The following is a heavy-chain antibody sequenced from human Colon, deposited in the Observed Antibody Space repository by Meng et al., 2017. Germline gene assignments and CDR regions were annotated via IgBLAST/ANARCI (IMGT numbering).Heavy chain of an antibody. J-gene: IGHJ4*02. D-gene: IGHD1-7*01. Sequence: GESLMIYCAASGFTCSSYAMSWVRQAPGKGLEWVLAISGSGGSTYYADPVKGRFTISSDNSKNTLYLQMNSLSAEDTAVYYCAHRTTSGYWGQGTLVTVSS. CDR2: ISGSGGST. CDR1: GFTCSSYA. CDR3: AHRTTSGY. V-gene: IGHV3-23*01.